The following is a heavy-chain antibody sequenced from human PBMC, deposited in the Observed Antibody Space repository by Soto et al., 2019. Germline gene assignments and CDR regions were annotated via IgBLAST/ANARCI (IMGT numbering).Heavy chain of an antibody. D-gene: IGHD6-25*01. CDR3: ARGRFGCEQRNWFDP. CDR2: IDHTGST. CDR1: GGSFSAFH. J-gene: IGHJ5*02. V-gene: IGHV4-34*01. Sequence: QVQLQQWGAGLLKPSETLSLTCAVYGGSFSAFHWTWIRQPPGKGLEWIGEIDHTGSTNYNPSLKGLVTLAEDTSKSLFSLNLRSVTAADTAVYYCARGRFGCEQRNWFDPWGQGTLVTVSS.